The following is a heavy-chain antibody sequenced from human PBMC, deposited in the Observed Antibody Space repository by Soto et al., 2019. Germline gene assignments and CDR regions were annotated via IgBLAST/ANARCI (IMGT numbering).Heavy chain of an antibody. CDR1: GFTFSSYG. CDR3: ARDRLGPPDNGMDV. D-gene: IGHD3-16*01. V-gene: IGHV3-33*01. CDR2: IWYDGSNK. J-gene: IGHJ6*02. Sequence: GGSLRLSCVASGFTFSSYGMHWVRQAPGKGLEWVAVIWYDGSNKYYADSVKGRFTISRDNSKNTLYLQMNSLRAEDTAVYYCARDRLGPPDNGMDVWGQGTTVTVSS.